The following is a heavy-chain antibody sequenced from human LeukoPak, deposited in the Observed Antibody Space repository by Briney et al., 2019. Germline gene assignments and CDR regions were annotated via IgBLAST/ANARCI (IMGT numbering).Heavy chain of an antibody. CDR1: GYSISSGYY. Sequence: SETLSLTCTVSGYSISSGYYWGWIRQPPGKGLEWIGSIYHSGSTYYNPSLKSRVTISVDTSKNQFSLKLSSVTAADTAVYYCAGLITMVRGVLDPWGQGTLVTVSS. J-gene: IGHJ5*02. D-gene: IGHD3-10*01. V-gene: IGHV4-38-2*02. CDR2: IYHSGST. CDR3: AGLITMVRGVLDP.